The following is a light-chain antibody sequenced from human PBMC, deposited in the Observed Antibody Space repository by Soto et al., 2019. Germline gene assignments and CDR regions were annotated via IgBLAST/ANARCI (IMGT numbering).Light chain of an antibody. CDR2: EVT. CDR3: SSYANTNTYV. Sequence: QSALTQPASVSGSPGQSITISCTGTSSDVGGYNYVSWFQQHPDKAPKLVIYEVTYRPSGFSDRFSGSKSGNTAFLTISGLQTEDEADYYCSSYANTNTYVFGTGTRSPS. CDR1: SSDVGGYNY. V-gene: IGLV2-14*01. J-gene: IGLJ1*01.